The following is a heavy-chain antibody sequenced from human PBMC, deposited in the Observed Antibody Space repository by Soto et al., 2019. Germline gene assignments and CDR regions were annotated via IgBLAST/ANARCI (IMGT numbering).Heavy chain of an antibody. D-gene: IGHD1-7*01. CDR1: GGTFSSYA. J-gene: IGHJ3*02. V-gene: IGHV1-69*13. Sequence: SVKVSCKASGGTFSSYAISWVRQDPGQGLEWMGGIIPIFGTANYAQKFQGRVTITADESTSTAYMELSSLRSEDTAVYYCAHKAELRYHAFDIWGQGTMVTVSS. CDR3: AHKAELRYHAFDI. CDR2: IIPIFGTA.